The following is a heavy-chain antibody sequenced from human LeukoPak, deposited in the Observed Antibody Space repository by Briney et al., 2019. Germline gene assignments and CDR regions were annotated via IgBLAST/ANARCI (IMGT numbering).Heavy chain of an antibody. CDR3: AKGPTHLFRYYFDY. V-gene: IGHV3-23*01. CDR1: GFTFSSYA. CDR2: ISGSGGST. Sequence: GGSLRLSCAASGFTFSSYAMSWVRQAPGKGLEWASAISGSGGSTYYADSVKGRFTISRDNSKNTLYLQMNSLRAEDTAVYYCAKGPTHLFRYYFDYWGQGTLVTVSS. D-gene: IGHD3-3*01. J-gene: IGHJ4*02.